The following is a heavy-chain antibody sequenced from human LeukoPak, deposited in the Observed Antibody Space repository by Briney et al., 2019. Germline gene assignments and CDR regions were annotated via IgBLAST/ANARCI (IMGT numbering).Heavy chain of an antibody. CDR1: GYSISSSSYY. CDR3: ARGGGYVGY. D-gene: IGHD5-12*01. J-gene: IGHJ4*02. V-gene: IGHV4-39*07. Sequence: SETLSLTCTVSGYSISSSSYYWGWIRQPPGKGLEWIGSIYYSGTTYYNPSLKSRVTISVDTSKNQFSLKLSSVTAADTAIYYCARGGGYVGYWGQGTLVTVSS. CDR2: IYYSGTT.